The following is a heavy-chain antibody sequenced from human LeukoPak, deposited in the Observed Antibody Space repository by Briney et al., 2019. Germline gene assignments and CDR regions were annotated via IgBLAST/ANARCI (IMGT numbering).Heavy chain of an antibody. J-gene: IGHJ4*02. Sequence: PGGSLRLSCAASGFTFSSYAMSWVRQAPGKGLEWVSAISGSGGSTYYADSVKGRFTISRDNSKNTLYLQMNSLRAEDTAVYYCAKKKGPGIAVAGTFDYWGQGTLVTVSS. CDR2: ISGSGGST. D-gene: IGHD6-19*01. V-gene: IGHV3-23*01. CDR3: AKKKGPGIAVAGTFDY. CDR1: GFTFSSYA.